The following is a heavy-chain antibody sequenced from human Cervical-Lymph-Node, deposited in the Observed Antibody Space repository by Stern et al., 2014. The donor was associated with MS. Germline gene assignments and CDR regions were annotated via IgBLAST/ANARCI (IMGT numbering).Heavy chain of an antibody. CDR2: ISAYNGET. CDR1: GYTFTDYA. D-gene: IGHD5-18*01. J-gene: IGHJ4*02. CDR3: AVLSVDADFDY. V-gene: IGHV1-18*01. Sequence: VQLLQSGAEVKKPGASVKVSCTASGYTFTDYAISWVRQAPGQGLEWLAWISAYNGETNFAQEVQGRVSLTTDTATSTAYMELRSLRSDDTAVYYCAVLSVDADFDYWGQGTLVTVSS.